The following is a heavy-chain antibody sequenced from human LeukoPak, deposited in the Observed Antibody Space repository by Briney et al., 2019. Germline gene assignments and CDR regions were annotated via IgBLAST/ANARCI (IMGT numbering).Heavy chain of an antibody. CDR2: IHTSGST. CDR1: GGSISSYY. CDR3: ARRPWGLYYFDY. J-gene: IGHJ4*02. Sequence: PSETLSLTCTVSGGSISSYYWGWIRQPPGKGLEWIGYIHTSGSTDYNPSLKSRVSISVDTSKNQFSLKLTSVTAADTAMYYCARRPWGLYYFDYWGQGTLVTVSS. V-gene: IGHV4-4*09. D-gene: IGHD3-16*01.